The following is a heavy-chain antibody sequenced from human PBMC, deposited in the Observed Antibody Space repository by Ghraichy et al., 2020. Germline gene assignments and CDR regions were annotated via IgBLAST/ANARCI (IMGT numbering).Heavy chain of an antibody. J-gene: IGHJ6*04. V-gene: IGHV3-73*01. D-gene: IGHD1-7*01. Sequence: GGSLRLSCAASGFTFSGSAMHWVRQASGKGLEWVGRIRSKANSYATAYAASVKGRFTISRDDSKNTAYLQMNSLKTEDTAVYYCTKTTYVGYYYYYYGMDVWGEGTTVTVSS. CDR3: TKTTYVGYYYYYYGMDV. CDR2: IRSKANSYAT. CDR1: GFTFSGSA.